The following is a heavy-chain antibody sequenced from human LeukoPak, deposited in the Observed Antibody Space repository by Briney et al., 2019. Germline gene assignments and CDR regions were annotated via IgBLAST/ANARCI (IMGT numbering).Heavy chain of an antibody. CDR2: ISYDGSNK. V-gene: IGHV3-30-3*02. CDR3: AKYCSGGSCLFDY. D-gene: IGHD2-15*01. J-gene: IGHJ4*02. Sequence: GRSLRLSCAASGFTFSSYAMHWVRQAPGKGLEWVAVISYDGSNKYYADSVKGRFTISRDNSKNTLYLQMNSLRAEDTAVYYCAKYCSGGSCLFDYWGQGTLVTVSS. CDR1: GFTFSSYA.